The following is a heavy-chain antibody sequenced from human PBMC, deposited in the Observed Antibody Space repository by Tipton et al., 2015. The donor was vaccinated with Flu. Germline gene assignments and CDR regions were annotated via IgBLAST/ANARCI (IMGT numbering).Heavy chain of an antibody. D-gene: IGHD4-11*01. Sequence: LSCAASGYIFRNYEMSWVRQAPGKGLEWIGNGYRTGNTYYNPSLKSRVTMSIDRSTNQLSLTLRSVTAADTAVYYCARRDYSNYVSGPKNWFDPWGQGTLVTVSS. V-gene: IGHV4-38-2*01. CDR3: ARRDYSNYVSGPKNWFDP. CDR2: GYRTGNT. J-gene: IGHJ5*02. CDR1: GYIFRNYE.